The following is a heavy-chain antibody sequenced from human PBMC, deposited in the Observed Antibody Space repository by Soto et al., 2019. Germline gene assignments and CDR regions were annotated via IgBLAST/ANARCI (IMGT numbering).Heavy chain of an antibody. CDR2: IYATGTT. V-gene: IGHV4-4*07. D-gene: IGHD1-1*01. CDR1: VASISGFY. CDR3: VRDGTKTLRDWFDP. Sequence: PSEALSVTCTVSVASISGFYWSWIRKSAGKGLEWIGRIYATGTTDYNPSLKIRVMMSVDTSKKQFSLKLRSVTAADTAVYYCVRDGTKTLRDWFDPWGQGISVTVSS. J-gene: IGHJ5*02.